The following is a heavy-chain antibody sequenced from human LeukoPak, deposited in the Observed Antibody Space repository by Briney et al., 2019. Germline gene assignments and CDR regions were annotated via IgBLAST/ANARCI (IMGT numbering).Heavy chain of an antibody. J-gene: IGHJ5*02. CDR3: AGSSIVVVPAATIARFDP. V-gene: IGHV1-69*04. CDR1: GGTFSSYA. D-gene: IGHD2-2*01. CDR2: MIPILGIA. Sequence: ASVKVSCKASGGTFSSYAISWVRQAPGQGLEWMGRMIPILGIANYAQKFQGRVTITADKSTSTAYMELSSLRSEDTAVYYCAGSSIVVVPAATIARFDPWGQGTLVTVSS.